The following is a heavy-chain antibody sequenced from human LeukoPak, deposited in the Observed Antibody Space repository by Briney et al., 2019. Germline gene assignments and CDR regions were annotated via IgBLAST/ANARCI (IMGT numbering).Heavy chain of an antibody. CDR3: VREHGGNSGFDY. CDR1: GYTFTGYY. J-gene: IGHJ4*02. D-gene: IGHD4-23*01. V-gene: IGHV1-2*02. Sequence: ASVKVSCKASGYTFTGYYMHWVRQAPGQGLEGMGWINANSGDTNYAQTFQGRVTVTRDTSINTAYVELRGLTSDDTAVYYCVREHGGNSGFDYWGQGTLVTVFS. CDR2: INANSGDT.